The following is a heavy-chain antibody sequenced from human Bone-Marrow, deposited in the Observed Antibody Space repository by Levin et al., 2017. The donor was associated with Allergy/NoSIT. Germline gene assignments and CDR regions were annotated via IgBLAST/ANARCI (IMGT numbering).Heavy chain of an antibody. CDR3: AKDALHGDYHLRPWFDP. D-gene: IGHD4-17*01. Sequence: GGSLRLSCAASGFTFSSYAMSWVRQAPGKGLEWVSAISGSGGSTYYADSVKGRFTISRDNSKNTLYLQMNSLRAEDTAVYYCAKDALHGDYHLRPWFDPWGQGTLVTVSS. V-gene: IGHV3-23*01. CDR2: ISGSGGST. J-gene: IGHJ5*02. CDR1: GFTFSSYA.